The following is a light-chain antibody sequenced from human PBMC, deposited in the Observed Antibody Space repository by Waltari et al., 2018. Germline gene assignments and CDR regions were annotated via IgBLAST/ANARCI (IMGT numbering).Light chain of an antibody. CDR3: SSYTSSITYV. V-gene: IGLV2-14*03. Sequence: QSALTQPASVSGSPGQSITISCTGTSSDVGAYNYVSWYHQHPGKAPKLMIYDVSNRPSGVSNRFSGSKSGNTASLTISGLQAEDEADYYCSSYTSSITYVFGTGTEVTVL. CDR1: SSDVGAYNY. CDR2: DVS. J-gene: IGLJ1*01.